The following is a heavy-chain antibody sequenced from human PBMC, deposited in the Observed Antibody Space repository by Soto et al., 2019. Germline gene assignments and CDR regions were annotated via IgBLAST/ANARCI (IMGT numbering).Heavy chain of an antibody. J-gene: IGHJ4*02. CDR1: GYTFTSYA. D-gene: IGHD2-15*01. V-gene: IGHV1-3*01. CDR3: ARDGVGVVVVAANLDY. CDR2: INAGNGNT. Sequence: ASVKVSCKASGYTFTSYAMHWVRQAPGQRLEWMGWINAGNGNTKYSQKLQGRVTITRDTSASTAYMELSSLRSEDTAVYYCARDGVGVVVVAANLDYWGQGTLVTVS.